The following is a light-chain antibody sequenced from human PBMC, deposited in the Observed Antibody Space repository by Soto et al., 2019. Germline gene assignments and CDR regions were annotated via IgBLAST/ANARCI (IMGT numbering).Light chain of an antibody. CDR3: CSYAGSNTMV. CDR1: SSDVGGYNY. V-gene: IGLV2-11*01. CDR2: DVS. Sequence: SALTQPRSVSGSPGQSVTISCTGTSSDVGGYNYVSWYQQHPGKAPKFMIYDVSKRPSGVPDRFSGSKSGNTASLTISGLQAEDEADYYCCSYAGSNTMVFGGGTKVTVL. J-gene: IGLJ2*01.